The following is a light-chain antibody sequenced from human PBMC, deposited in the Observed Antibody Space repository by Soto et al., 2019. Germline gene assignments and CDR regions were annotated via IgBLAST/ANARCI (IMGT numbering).Light chain of an antibody. CDR2: AAS. CDR1: QGISSY. V-gene: IGKV1D-8*01. J-gene: IGKJ4*01. Sequence: LSTSSGARIPITCRMSQGISSYLAWYQQKPGKAPELLIYAASTLQSGVPSRFSGSGSGTDFTLTISCLQSEDFTTYYCPQYSSLPLTFAGRTKADIK. CDR3: PQYSSLPLT.